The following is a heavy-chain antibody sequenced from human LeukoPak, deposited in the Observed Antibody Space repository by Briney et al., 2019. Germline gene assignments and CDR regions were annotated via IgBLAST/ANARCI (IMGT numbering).Heavy chain of an antibody. D-gene: IGHD3-10*01. CDR1: GFTFSSYA. J-gene: IGHJ6*02. Sequence: GGSLRLSCAASGFTFSSYAMSWVRQAPGEGLEWVSAIGGSGGSTYYADSVKGRFTISRDNSKNTLYLQMNSLRAEDTAVYYCAKDQELWFEPIYYYYGMDVWGQGTTVTVSS. CDR3: AKDQELWFEPIYYYYGMDV. CDR2: IGGSGGST. V-gene: IGHV3-23*01.